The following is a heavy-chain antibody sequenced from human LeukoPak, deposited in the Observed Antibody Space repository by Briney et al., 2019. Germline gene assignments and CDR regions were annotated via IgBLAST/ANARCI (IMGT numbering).Heavy chain of an antibody. Sequence: ASVKVSCKASGYTFTGYYMHWVRQAPGQGLEWMGWINPNSGGTNYAQKFQGWVTMTRDTSISTAYMELSRLRSDDTAVYYCARDRRLRYFDWSSYYYYGMDVWGQGTTVTVSS. CDR2: INPNSGGT. D-gene: IGHD3-9*01. CDR1: GYTFTGYY. CDR3: ARDRRLRYFDWSSYYYYGMDV. J-gene: IGHJ6*02. V-gene: IGHV1-2*04.